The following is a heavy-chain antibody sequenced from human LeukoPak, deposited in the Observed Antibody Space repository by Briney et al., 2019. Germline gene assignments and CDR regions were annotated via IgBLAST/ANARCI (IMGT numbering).Heavy chain of an antibody. CDR1: GFTVSSNY. D-gene: IGHD2-2*01. CDR3: ARDLGYCSSTNCGHYYYGMDV. Sequence: PGGSLRLSCAASGFTVSSNYMSWVRQAPGKGLEWVSVIYSGGSTYYADSVKGRFTISRDNSKNTLYLQMNSLRAEDTAVYYCARDLGYCSSTNCGHYYYGMDVWGQGTTVTVSS. CDR2: IYSGGST. V-gene: IGHV3-53*01. J-gene: IGHJ6*02.